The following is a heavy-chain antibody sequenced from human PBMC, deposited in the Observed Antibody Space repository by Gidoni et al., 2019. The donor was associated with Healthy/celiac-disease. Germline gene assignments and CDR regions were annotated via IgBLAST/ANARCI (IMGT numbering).Heavy chain of an antibody. CDR1: GYTFPSEY. CDR2: INPSGGST. V-gene: IGHV1-46*03. Sequence: QVQLVQSGAEVKNPGASVKVSCKACGYTFPSEYMHWVRQAPGQGLEWMGIINPSGGSTSYAQKVQGRVTMTRDTSTSTVYMELSSLRSEDTAVYYCARNYDFWSGFQKAYYGMDVWGQGTTVTVSS. D-gene: IGHD3-3*01. CDR3: ARNYDFWSGFQKAYYGMDV. J-gene: IGHJ6*02.